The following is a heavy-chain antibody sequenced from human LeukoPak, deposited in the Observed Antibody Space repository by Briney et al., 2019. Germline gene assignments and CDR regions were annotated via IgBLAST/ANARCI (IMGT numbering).Heavy chain of an antibody. CDR1: GGSFSGYY. J-gene: IGHJ5*02. CDR3: AAIYYYDSAPFDP. CDR2: VNHSGST. V-gene: IGHV4-34*01. D-gene: IGHD3-22*01. Sequence: SETLSLTCAVYGGSFSGYYWSWIRQPPGKGLEWIGEVNHSGSTNYNPSLKSRVTISVDTSKNQFSLKLRSVTAADTAVYYCAAIYYYDSAPFDPWGQGTLVTVSS.